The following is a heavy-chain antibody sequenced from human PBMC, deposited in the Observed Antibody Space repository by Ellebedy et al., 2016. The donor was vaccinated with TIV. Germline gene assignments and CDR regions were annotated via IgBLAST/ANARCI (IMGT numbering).Heavy chain of an antibody. Sequence: GESLKISCAASGFTFSSYSMNWVRQAPGKGLEWVSYISSSSNTIYYADSVKGRFTISRDNAKNSLYLQMNSLRAEDTAVYYCARDGAYYDFWNGYYALHHSNMDVWGQGTTVTVSS. D-gene: IGHD3-3*01. V-gene: IGHV3-48*04. CDR2: ISSSSNTI. CDR3: ARDGAYYDFWNGYYALHHSNMDV. CDR1: GFTFSSYS. J-gene: IGHJ6*02.